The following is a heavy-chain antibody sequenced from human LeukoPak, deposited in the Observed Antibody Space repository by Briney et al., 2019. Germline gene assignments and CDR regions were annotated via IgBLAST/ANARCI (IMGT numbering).Heavy chain of an antibody. Sequence: GGSLRLSCAASGFIFSDYALYWVRQAPGKGLEYVSAINHRGDATYYAKSVKGRFSISRDNSKSTLYLQMGSLRVEDMAVYYCARVQEAVPATYLGWLDPWGQGTLVTVSS. J-gene: IGHJ5*02. CDR1: GFIFSDYA. CDR2: INHRGDAT. CDR3: ARVQEAVPATYLGWLDP. V-gene: IGHV3-64*01. D-gene: IGHD2-2*01.